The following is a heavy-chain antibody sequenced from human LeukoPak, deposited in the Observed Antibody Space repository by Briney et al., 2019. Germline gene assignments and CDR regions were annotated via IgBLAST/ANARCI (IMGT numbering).Heavy chain of an antibody. J-gene: IGHJ4*02. CDR1: GFTFSSYN. Sequence: PGRSLRLSCAASGFTFSSYNMRWVRQAPGKGLEWVSSISSRSSYIFYADSVKGRFTIPRDNAKKSLYLQMNSLRAEDTAVYYCASGVNYFVFWGQGTLVTVSS. CDR3: ASGVNYFVF. V-gene: IGHV3-21*01. D-gene: IGHD3-3*01. CDR2: ISSRSSYI.